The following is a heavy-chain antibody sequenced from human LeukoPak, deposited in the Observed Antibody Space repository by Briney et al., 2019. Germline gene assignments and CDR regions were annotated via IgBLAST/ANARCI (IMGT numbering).Heavy chain of an antibody. J-gene: IGHJ4*02. Sequence: GASVKVSCKASGYTFTSYGISWVRQAPGQGLEWMGWISAYNGNTNYAQKLQGRVTMTTDTSTSTAYMELRSLRSDDTAVYYCARGAVMVGTTKGGAYWGQGTLVTVSS. D-gene: IGHD4/OR15-4a*01. CDR3: ARGAVMVGTTKGGAY. CDR1: GYTFTSYG. CDR2: ISAYNGNT. V-gene: IGHV1-18*01.